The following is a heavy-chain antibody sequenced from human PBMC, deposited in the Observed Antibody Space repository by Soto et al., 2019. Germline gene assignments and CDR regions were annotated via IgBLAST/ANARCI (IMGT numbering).Heavy chain of an antibody. Sequence: SETLSLTCSVSGAALNSGSYYWSWIRQVPGKGLEWIGHIYVTGAVDYNPSLRDRITISQDTSERQFSLNLRLVTAADTAVYYCARLRIATNNYKWFDPWGQGTLVTVSS. V-gene: IGHV4-31*03. CDR3: ARLRIATNNYKWFDP. CDR1: GAALNSGSYY. CDR2: IYVTGAV. D-gene: IGHD2-21*01. J-gene: IGHJ5*02.